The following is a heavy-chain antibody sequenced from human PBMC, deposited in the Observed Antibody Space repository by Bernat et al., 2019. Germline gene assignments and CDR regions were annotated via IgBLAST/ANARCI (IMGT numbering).Heavy chain of an antibody. CDR2: IYYSGNT. CDR3: ARVEGAYVDFDI. Sequence: QVQLQESGPGLVKPSQTLSLICTVSGGSISTGDYYWSWIRQHPGKGLEWIGYIYYSGNTYYNPSLKSRVTISVDTSKNPFSLKLSSVTAADTAVYFCARVEGAYVDFDIWGQETMVTVSS. J-gene: IGHJ3*02. V-gene: IGHV4-31*03. D-gene: IGHD4-17*01. CDR1: GGSISTGDYY.